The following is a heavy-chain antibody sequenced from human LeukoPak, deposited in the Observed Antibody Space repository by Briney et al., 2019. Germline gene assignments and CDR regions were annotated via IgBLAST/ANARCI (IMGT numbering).Heavy chain of an antibody. CDR1: GVSISSSEW. J-gene: IGHJ4*02. CDR3: GKTDIYFNPIDY. V-gene: IGHV4-4*02. CDR2: IHRDGRT. D-gene: IGHD3-9*01. Sequence: PSETLSLTCAVSGVSISSSEWCIWVRQPPGQGLEWIGEIHRDGRTRYNPSLKSRVTMSIDYSKNQFSLKVSSVTAADTAIYYCGKTDIYFNPIDYWGPGSLVTVSS.